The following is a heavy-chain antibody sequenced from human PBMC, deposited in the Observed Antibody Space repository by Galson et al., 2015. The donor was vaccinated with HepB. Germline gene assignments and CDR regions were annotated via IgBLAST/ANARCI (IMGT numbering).Heavy chain of an antibody. D-gene: IGHD3-3*01. V-gene: IGHV1-24*01. CDR1: GYTLTELS. J-gene: IGHJ2*01. Sequence: SVKVSCKVSGYTLTELSMHWVRQAPGKGLEWMGGFDPEDGETIYAQKFQGRVTMTEDTSTDTAYMELSSLRSEDTAVYYCATAGHDFWSGYWYFDLWGRGTLVTVSS. CDR2: FDPEDGET. CDR3: ATAGHDFWSGYWYFDL.